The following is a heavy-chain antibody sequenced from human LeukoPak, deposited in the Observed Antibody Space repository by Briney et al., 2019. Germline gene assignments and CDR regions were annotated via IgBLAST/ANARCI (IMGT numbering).Heavy chain of an antibody. CDR1: GFTFSNYV. CDR3: ATSGYNGYDRPS. V-gene: IGHV3-23*03. D-gene: IGHD5-12*01. J-gene: IGHJ4*02. CDR2: VTIGGSGR. Sequence: GGSLRLSCSASGFTFSNYVMAWVRRAPGKGPELVSVVTIGGSGRYYADSVKGRFTISRDNSKETVYLQMNSLRIEDTAMYYCATSGYNGYDRPSGGQGVLVTVSS.